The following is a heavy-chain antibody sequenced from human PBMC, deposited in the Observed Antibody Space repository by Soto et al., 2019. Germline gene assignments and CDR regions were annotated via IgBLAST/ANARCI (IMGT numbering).Heavy chain of an antibody. D-gene: IGHD3-10*01. CDR3: ARSVRWGVSTSPFDY. J-gene: IGHJ4*02. CDR1: GGTFSSYA. Sequence: ASVKVSCKASGGTFSSYAISWVRQAPGQGLEWMGGIIPIFGTANYAQKFQGRVTITAAESTSTAYMELSSLRSEDTAVYYCARSVRWGVSTSPFDYWGQGTLVTVSS. CDR2: IIPIFGTA. V-gene: IGHV1-69*13.